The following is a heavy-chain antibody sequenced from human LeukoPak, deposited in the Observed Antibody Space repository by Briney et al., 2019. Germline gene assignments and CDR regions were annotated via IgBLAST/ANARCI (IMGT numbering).Heavy chain of an antibody. CDR1: GFTFSSYG. D-gene: IGHD3-22*01. CDR2: ISYDGSNK. Sequence: TGGSLRLSCAASGFTFSSYGMHWVRQAPGKGLEWVAVISYDGSNKYYADSVKGRFTISRDNSKNTLYLQMNSLRAEDTAVYYCAKDWLRSSGYQAHGLFDYWGQGTLVTVSS. V-gene: IGHV3-30*18. J-gene: IGHJ4*02. CDR3: AKDWLRSSGYQAHGLFDY.